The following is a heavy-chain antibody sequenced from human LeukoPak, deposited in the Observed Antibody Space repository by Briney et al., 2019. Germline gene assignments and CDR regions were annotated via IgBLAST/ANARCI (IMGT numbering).Heavy chain of an antibody. CDR3: AREAGDGSGSYDY. V-gene: IGHV1-2*06. CDR1: GYTFTDYY. D-gene: IGHD3-10*01. J-gene: IGHJ4*02. Sequence: ASVKVSCKASGYTFTDYYIHWVRQAPGQGLEWMGRINPNSGGTNSAQRFQGRVTMTRDTSISAAYMELSRLRSDDTAVYYCAREAGDGSGSYDYWGRQPWSPSPQ. CDR2: INPNSGGT.